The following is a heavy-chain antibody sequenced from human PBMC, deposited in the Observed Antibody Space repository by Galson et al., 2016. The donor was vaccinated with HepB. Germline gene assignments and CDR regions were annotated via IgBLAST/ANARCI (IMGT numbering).Heavy chain of an antibody. J-gene: IGHJ4*02. Sequence: QSGAEVKKPGESLNISCTASGYSFSVYWIGWVRQVPRRGLEWMGIVYPGDSDTRYSPSFQGQVSISADESITTAYPQWSSLEASDTAIYFCVRRARGGGSFDHFDHWGQGALVTVSS. V-gene: IGHV5-51*01. D-gene: IGHD2-15*01. CDR1: GYSFSVYW. CDR3: VRRARGGGSFDHFDH. CDR2: VYPGDSDT.